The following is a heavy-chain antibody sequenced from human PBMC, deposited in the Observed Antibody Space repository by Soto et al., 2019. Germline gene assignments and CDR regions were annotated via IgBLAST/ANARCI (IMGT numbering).Heavy chain of an antibody. D-gene: IGHD2-21*02. CDR3: ARSIVVVTALDY. CDR2: INAGNGNT. J-gene: IGHJ4*02. CDR1: GYTFTSYA. V-gene: IGHV1-3*05. Sequence: QVQLVQSGAEEKKPGASVKVSCKASGYTFTSYAMHWVRQAPGQRLEWMGWINAGNGNTKYSQKFQGRVIITRDTSASTAYTELSSLRSEDTAVYYCARSIVVVTALDYWGQGTLVTVSS.